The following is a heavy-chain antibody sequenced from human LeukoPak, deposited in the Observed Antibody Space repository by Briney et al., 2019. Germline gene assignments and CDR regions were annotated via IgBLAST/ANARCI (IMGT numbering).Heavy chain of an antibody. D-gene: IGHD1-26*01. CDR2: ISGSGVST. J-gene: IGHJ4*02. CDR1: GFTFTSYA. Sequence: PGGSLRLSCAASGFTFTSYAMNWVRQAPGKGLEWVSAISGSGVSTFYADSVKGRFTISRDNSKNTLYLQMNSLRAEDTAVYYCAKDGPLVGPYYFDYWGQGTLVTVSP. V-gene: IGHV3-23*01. CDR3: AKDGPLVGPYYFDY.